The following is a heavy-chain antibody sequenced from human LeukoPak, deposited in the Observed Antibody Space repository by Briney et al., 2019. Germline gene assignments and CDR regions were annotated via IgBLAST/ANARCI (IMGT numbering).Heavy chain of an antibody. CDR1: GYTFTSYY. V-gene: IGHV1-46*01. CDR2: INPSGGST. J-gene: IGHJ4*02. D-gene: IGHD3-22*01. CDR3: AKSNSLYYYHSSGITPLYFDY. Sequence: ASVKVSCKASGYTFTSYYMHWVRQAPGQGLEWMGIINPSGGSTSYAQKFQGRVTMTRDTSTSTVYMELSSLRSEDTAVYYCAKSNSLYYYHSSGITPLYFDYWGQGTLLTVSS.